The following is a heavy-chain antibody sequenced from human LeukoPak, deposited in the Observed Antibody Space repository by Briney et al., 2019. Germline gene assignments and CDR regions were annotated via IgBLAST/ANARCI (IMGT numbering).Heavy chain of an antibody. D-gene: IGHD3-22*01. J-gene: IGHJ6*02. CDR3: AREQVVVITLQNYYYYGMDV. V-gene: IGHV3-7*01. CDR2: IKQDGSEK. Sequence: GGSLRLSCAASGFTFSSHWMSWVRQAPGKGLEWVANIKQDGSEKYYVDSVKGRFTISRDNAKNSLYLQMNSLRAEDTAVYYCAREQVVVITLQNYYYYGMDVWGQGTTVAVSS. CDR1: GFTFSSHW.